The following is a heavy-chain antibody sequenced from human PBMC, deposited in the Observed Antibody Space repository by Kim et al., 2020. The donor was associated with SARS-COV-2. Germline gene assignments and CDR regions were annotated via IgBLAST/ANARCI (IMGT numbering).Heavy chain of an antibody. CDR2: ISSSSSYT. Sequence: GGSLRLSCAASGFTFSDYYMSWIRQAPGKGLEWVSYISSSSSYTNYADSVKGRFTISRDNANNSLYLQMNSLRAEDTAVYYCARVGYDYVWGSYRDYYYYYGMDVWGQGTTVTVSS. CDR1: GFTFSDYY. CDR3: ARVGYDYVWGSYRDYYYYYGMDV. V-gene: IGHV3-11*05. D-gene: IGHD3-16*02. J-gene: IGHJ6*02.